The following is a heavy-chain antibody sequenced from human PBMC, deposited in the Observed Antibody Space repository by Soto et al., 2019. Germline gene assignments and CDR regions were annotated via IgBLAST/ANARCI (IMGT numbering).Heavy chain of an antibody. D-gene: IGHD3-10*01. V-gene: IGHV1-3*01. Sequence: ASVKVSCKASGYTFTSYAMHWVRQAPGQRLEWMGWINAGNGNTKYSQKFQGRVTITRDTSASTAYMELSSLRSEDTAVYYCAREVITRGIWFAPWGQGTLVTVSS. CDR3: AREVITRGIWFAP. CDR1: GYTFTSYA. J-gene: IGHJ5*02. CDR2: INAGNGNT.